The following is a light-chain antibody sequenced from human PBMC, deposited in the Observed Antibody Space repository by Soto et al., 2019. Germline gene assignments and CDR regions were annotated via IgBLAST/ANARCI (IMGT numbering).Light chain of an antibody. CDR2: DAS. J-gene: IGKJ5*01. CDR1: ENVKFN. CDR3: QRRSN. V-gene: IGKV3-11*01. Sequence: EIVMTQSPATLSVSPGERATLSCRASENVKFNLAWYQQRPGQAPRLLFYDASNRATGIPARFSGSGSGTDFTLTISSLEPEDFAVYYCQRRSNFGQGTRLEIK.